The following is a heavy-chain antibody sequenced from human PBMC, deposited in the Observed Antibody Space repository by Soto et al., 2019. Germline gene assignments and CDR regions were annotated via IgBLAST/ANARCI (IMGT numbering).Heavy chain of an antibody. Sequence: EVQLVESGGGLVQPGRSLRLSCAASGFTFDDYAMHWVRQAPGKGLEWVSGIRWNSGSIGYADSVKGRFTISRDNAKNSLYLQMNSLRAEDTALYYCAKDNRAVAAYFDYWGQGTLVTVSS. J-gene: IGHJ4*02. CDR2: IRWNSGSI. CDR3: AKDNRAVAAYFDY. V-gene: IGHV3-9*01. CDR1: GFTFDDYA. D-gene: IGHD6-19*01.